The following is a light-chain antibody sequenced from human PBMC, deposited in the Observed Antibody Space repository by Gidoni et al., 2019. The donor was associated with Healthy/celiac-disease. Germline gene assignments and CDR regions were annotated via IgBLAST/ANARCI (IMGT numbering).Light chain of an antibody. V-gene: IGKV4-1*01. CDR1: QSVFYSSNNKNY. J-gene: IGKJ1*01. Sequence: DIVMTQSPDSLAVSLGERATINCKSSQSVFYSSNNKNYLAWYQQKPGQPPKLLIYWASTRESGVPDRFSGSGSGTAFTLTISSLQAEDVAVYYCQQDYSTPWTFGQGTKVEIK. CDR2: WAS. CDR3: QQDYSTPWT.